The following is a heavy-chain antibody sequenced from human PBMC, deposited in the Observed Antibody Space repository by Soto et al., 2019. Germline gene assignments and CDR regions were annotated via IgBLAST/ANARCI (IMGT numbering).Heavy chain of an antibody. CDR1: GGSISSSSYY. Sequence: QLQLQESGPGLVKPSETLSLTCTVSGGSISSSSYYWGWIRQPPGKGLEWIGTIDYSGSTYYNPSLKSRVTISVDTSRNQFSLKLSSVTAADTAVYYCARQGERWLQGTPWGQGTRVTVSS. CDR3: ARQGERWLQGTP. V-gene: IGHV4-39*01. J-gene: IGHJ5*02. CDR2: IDYSGST. D-gene: IGHD3-16*01.